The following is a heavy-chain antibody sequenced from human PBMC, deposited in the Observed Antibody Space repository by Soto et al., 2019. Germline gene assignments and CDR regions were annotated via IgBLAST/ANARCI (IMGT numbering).Heavy chain of an antibody. CDR2: IIPIFGTA. V-gene: IGHV1-69*13. Sequence: SVKVSCKASGGTVSSYAISWVRQAPGQGLEWMGGIIPIFGTANYAQKFQGRVTITADESTSTAYMELSSLRSEDAAVYYCARRVYYDILTGYYKNYYYYGMDVWGKGTTVTVSS. CDR1: GGTVSSYA. J-gene: IGHJ6*04. CDR3: ARRVYYDILTGYYKNYYYYGMDV. D-gene: IGHD3-9*01.